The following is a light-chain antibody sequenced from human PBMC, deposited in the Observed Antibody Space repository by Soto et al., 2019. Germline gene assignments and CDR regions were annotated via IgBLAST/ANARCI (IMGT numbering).Light chain of an antibody. CDR1: QGISSY. Sequence: AIRMTQSPSSLSASTGDRVTITCRASQGISSYLAWYQQKPGKAPKLLICAASTLQSGVPSRFSGSGSGTDFTLTISCLQSEDFATYYCQQYYSYPWTFGQGTRWIS. CDR3: QQYYSYPWT. CDR2: AAS. V-gene: IGKV1-8*01. J-gene: IGKJ1*01.